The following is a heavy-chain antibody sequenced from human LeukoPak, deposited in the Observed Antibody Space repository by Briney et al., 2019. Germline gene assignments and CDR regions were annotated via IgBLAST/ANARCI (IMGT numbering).Heavy chain of an antibody. CDR3: ARDSSGWYGNWFDP. D-gene: IGHD6-19*01. CDR2: IIPILGIA. CDR1: GGTFSSYA. V-gene: IGHV1-69*04. Sequence: SVKVSWKASGGTFSSYAISWVRQAPEQGLEWMGRIIPILGIANYAQKFQGRVTITADKSTSTAYMELSSLRSEDTAVYYCARDSSGWYGNWFDPWGQGTLVTVSS. J-gene: IGHJ5*02.